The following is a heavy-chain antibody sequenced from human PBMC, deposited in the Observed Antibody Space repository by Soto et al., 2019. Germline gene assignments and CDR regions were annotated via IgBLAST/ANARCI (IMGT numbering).Heavy chain of an antibody. CDR1: GGSVSSGSYY. J-gene: IGHJ6*02. Sequence: SETLSLTCTVSGGSVSSGSYYWSWIRQPPGKGLEWIGYIYYSGSTNYYPSLKSRVTISVDTSKNQFSLKLSSVTAADTAVYYCARDHRILTIFGVVDPFSYGMDVWGQGTTVTVSS. V-gene: IGHV4-61*01. D-gene: IGHD3-3*01. CDR3: ARDHRILTIFGVVDPFSYGMDV. CDR2: IYYSGST.